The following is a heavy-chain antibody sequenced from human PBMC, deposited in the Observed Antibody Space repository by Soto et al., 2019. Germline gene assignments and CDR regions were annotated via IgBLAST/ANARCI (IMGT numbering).Heavy chain of an antibody. CDR3: AKLEGYDFWGWLSPDDAFDI. D-gene: IGHD3-3*01. V-gene: IGHV3-30*18. Sequence: GGSLRLSCAASGFTFSSYGMHWVRQAPGKGLEWVAVISYDGSNKYYADYVKGRFTISRDNSKNTLYLQMNSLRAEDTVVYYCAKLEGYDFWGWLSPDDAFDIWGQGTMVTVSS. CDR1: GFTFSSYG. CDR2: ISYDGSNK. J-gene: IGHJ3*02.